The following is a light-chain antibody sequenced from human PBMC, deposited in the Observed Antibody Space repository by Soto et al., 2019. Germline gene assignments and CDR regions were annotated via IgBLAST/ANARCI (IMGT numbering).Light chain of an antibody. CDR3: PQYYDYPQT. CDR1: QSVSSD. J-gene: IGKJ1*01. Sequence: EILMTLSPPTLSVTPGERATLSCRAMQSVSSDLAGYQQKPGQPPRLLIYGASTRATGIPARFGGSGSGTEFTLTISRLQSEDFAVYYCPQYYDYPQTFGRGTKVDIK. V-gene: IGKV3-15*01. CDR2: GAS.